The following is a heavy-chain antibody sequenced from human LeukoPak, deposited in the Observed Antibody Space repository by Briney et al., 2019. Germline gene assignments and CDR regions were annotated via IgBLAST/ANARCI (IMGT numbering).Heavy chain of an antibody. Sequence: GGSLRLSCAASGFTFSNYWMSWVRQAPGKGLEWVGNIKEDGSKKYYVDSVKGRFTISRDNAKNSLYLQMNSLRAEDTAVYYCARDRWGYSYGGDWGQGTLVTVSS. J-gene: IGHJ4*02. D-gene: IGHD5-18*01. CDR2: IKEDGSKK. CDR3: ARDRWGYSYGGD. V-gene: IGHV3-7*01. CDR1: GFTFSNYW.